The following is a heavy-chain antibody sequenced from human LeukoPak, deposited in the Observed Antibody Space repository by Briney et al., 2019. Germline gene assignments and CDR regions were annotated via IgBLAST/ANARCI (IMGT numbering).Heavy chain of an antibody. D-gene: IGHD3-10*01. V-gene: IGHV3-23*01. CDR1: GFSFSNYA. CDR2: ISGSGGRT. CDR3: AKSGEALLTSYSPYYLDY. J-gene: IGHJ4*02. Sequence: GGSLRLSCAASGFSFSNYAMSWVRQAPGKALEWVSGISGSGGRTYNADSVKGRFTISRDNSKNTLYLQMYSLRAEDTAKYYCAKSGEALLTSYSPYYLDYWGQGSLVTVSS.